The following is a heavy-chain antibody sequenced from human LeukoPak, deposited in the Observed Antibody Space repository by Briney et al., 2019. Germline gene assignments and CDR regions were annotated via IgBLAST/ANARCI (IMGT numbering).Heavy chain of an antibody. Sequence: GGSLRLSCAASGFTFSSYAMSWVRQAPGKGLEWVSVIGGSGGSTYYADSVKGRFTISRDNSKNTLYLQMNSLRAEDTAVYYCAKHMHSSTWSQIDYWGQGTLVTVSS. CDR3: AKHMHSSTWSQIDY. D-gene: IGHD6-13*01. CDR1: GFTFSSYA. V-gene: IGHV3-23*01. J-gene: IGHJ4*02. CDR2: IGGSGGST.